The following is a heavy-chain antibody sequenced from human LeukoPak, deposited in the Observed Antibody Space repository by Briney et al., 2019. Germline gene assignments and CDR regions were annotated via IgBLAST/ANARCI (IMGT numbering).Heavy chain of an antibody. CDR2: ISGSGGST. Sequence: GGSLRLSCAASGFTFSSYGMHWVRQAPGKGLEWVSAISGSGGSTYYADSVKGRFTISRDNSKNTLYLQMNSLRAEDTAVYYCAKDADYGDSFFDYWGQGTLVTVSS. V-gene: IGHV3-23*01. J-gene: IGHJ4*02. CDR3: AKDADYGDSFFDY. D-gene: IGHD4-17*01. CDR1: GFTFSSYG.